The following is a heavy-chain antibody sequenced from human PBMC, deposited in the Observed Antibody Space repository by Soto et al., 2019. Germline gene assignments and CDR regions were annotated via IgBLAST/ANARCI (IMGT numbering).Heavy chain of an antibody. CDR2: ISSLSGNT. Sequence: QVHLVQSETEVKEPGASVTVSCKTSHATFTGYTINWVRQAPGQGLDWLGWISSLSGNTYYARDFQGRLTMTTNTSATTASMELRCLRSDDTAVYFCARGTVTSGRWFGPWGQGTLVTVSS. D-gene: IGHD4-17*01. J-gene: IGHJ5*02. V-gene: IGHV1-18*04. CDR1: HATFTGYT. CDR3: ARGTVTSGRWFGP.